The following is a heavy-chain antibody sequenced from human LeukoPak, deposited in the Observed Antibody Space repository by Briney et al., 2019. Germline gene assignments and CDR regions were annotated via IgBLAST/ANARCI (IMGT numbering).Heavy chain of an antibody. CDR2: ISYDGSNK. CDR1: GFTFSSYG. CDR3: AKYAHSPYFDD. Sequence: GGSLRLSCAASGFTFSSYGMHWVRQAPGKGLEWVAVISYDGSNKYYADSVKGRFTISRDNSKNTLYLQMNSLRAEDTAVYYCAKYAHSPYFDDWGQGTLVTVSS. J-gene: IGHJ4*02. V-gene: IGHV3-30*18.